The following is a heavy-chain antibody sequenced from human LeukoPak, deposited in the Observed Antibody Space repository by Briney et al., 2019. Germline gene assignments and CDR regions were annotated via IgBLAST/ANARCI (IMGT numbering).Heavy chain of an antibody. J-gene: IGHJ6*03. CDR1: GDSISSYY. CDR3: ARVYSSGYRNYYMDV. CDR2: IYYSGST. D-gene: IGHD3-22*01. V-gene: IGHV4-59*01. Sequence: SETLSLTCTVSGDSISSYYWSWIRQPPGKGLELIGYIYYSGSTNYNPSLKSRVAISVDTSMNQFSLKLSSVIAADTAIYYCARVYSSGYRNYYMDVWGKGTTVTISS.